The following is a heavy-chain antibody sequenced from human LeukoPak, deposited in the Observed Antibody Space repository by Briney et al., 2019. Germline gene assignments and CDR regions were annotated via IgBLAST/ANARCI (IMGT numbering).Heavy chain of an antibody. J-gene: IGHJ6*03. CDR2: ISSSGSTI. V-gene: IGHV3-11*04. CDR3: AKDYKYCSGGSCSPKTYYMDV. CDR1: GFTFSDYY. D-gene: IGHD2-15*01. Sequence: GGSLRLSCAASGFTFSDYYMSWIRQAPGKGLEWVSYISSSGSTIYYADSVKGRFTISRDNAKNSLYLQMNSLRAEDTAVYYCAKDYKYCSGGSCSPKTYYMDVWGKGTTVTISS.